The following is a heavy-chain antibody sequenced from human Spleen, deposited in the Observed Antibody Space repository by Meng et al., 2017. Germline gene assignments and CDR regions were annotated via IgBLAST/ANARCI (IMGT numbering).Heavy chain of an antibody. CDR3: AKRYSSSWFGFYY. J-gene: IGHJ4*02. CDR2: IYSGGST. V-gene: IGHV3-53*01. D-gene: IGHD6-13*01. Sequence: GESLKISCAASGFTVSSNYMSWVRQAPGKGLEWVSVIYSGGSTYYADSVKGRFTISRDNSKNSLYLQVNSLKAEDTAVYYCAKRYSSSWFGFYYWGQGTLVTVSS. CDR1: GFTVSSNY.